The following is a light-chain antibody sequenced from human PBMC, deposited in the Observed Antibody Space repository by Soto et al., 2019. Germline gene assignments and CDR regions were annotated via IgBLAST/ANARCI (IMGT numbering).Light chain of an antibody. CDR3: GSHTIINTRV. Sequence: QSALTQPASVSGSPGQSIAISCTGTSSDVGAYNYVSWYQQHPGKAPKLIIFDVSNRPSGVSNRFSGSKSGNTASLTISGLQAEDEADYYCGSHTIINTRVFGGGTKLTVL. V-gene: IGLV2-14*01. CDR1: SSDVGAYNY. CDR2: DVS. J-gene: IGLJ2*01.